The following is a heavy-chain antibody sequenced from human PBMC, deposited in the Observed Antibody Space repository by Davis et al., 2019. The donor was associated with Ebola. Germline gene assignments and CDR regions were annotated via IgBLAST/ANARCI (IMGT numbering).Heavy chain of an antibody. CDR2: INSGGSTI. D-gene: IGHD2-8*02. J-gene: IGHJ4*02. CDR1: GFSFSDYY. Sequence: GESLKISCAASGFSFSDYYMTWIRQAPGKGLVWVSRINSGGSTIDYADSVKGRFSISRDNAKNTLYLQMNSLTAEDTAVYYCAKVALVVYAPEYWGQGTLVTVSS. V-gene: IGHV3-74*01. CDR3: AKVALVVYAPEY.